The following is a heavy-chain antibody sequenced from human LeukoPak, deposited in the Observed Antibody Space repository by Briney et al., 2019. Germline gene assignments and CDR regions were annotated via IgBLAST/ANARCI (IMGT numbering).Heavy chain of an antibody. V-gene: IGHV3-21*01. Sequence: PGGSLRLSCATSGFIFSSYSMNWVRQAPGKGLEWVSSISSSSYIYHADSVKGRFTISRDNAKNSLYLRMNSLRAEDTAMYYCARLAAAGTSFYGMDVWGKGTTVTVSS. CDR2: ISSSSYI. CDR1: GFIFSSYS. D-gene: IGHD6-13*01. J-gene: IGHJ6*04. CDR3: ARLAAAGTSFYGMDV.